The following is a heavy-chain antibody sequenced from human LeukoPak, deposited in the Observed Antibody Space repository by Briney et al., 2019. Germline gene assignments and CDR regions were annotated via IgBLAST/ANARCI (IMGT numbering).Heavy chain of an antibody. D-gene: IGHD5-18*01. CDR3: PTVDTSMEFPY. CDR1: GFTFSSYQ. J-gene: IGHJ4*02. CDR2: ISSSGSTI. V-gene: IGHV3-48*03. Sequence: QTGGSLRLSCVASGFTFSSYQMNWVRQAPGKGLEWVSYISSSGSTIYYADSVKGRFAISRDNAKNSLYLQMNSLRAEDTSIYYCPTVDTSMEFPYWGQGTLVTVSS.